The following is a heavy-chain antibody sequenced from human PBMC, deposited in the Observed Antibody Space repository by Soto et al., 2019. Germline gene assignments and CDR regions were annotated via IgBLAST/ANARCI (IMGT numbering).Heavy chain of an antibody. V-gene: IGHV3-21*01. CDR1: GFTFSSYS. CDR3: ARGDCSGGSCPAGDAFDI. J-gene: IGHJ3*02. D-gene: IGHD2-15*01. CDR2: ISSSSSYI. Sequence: PGGSLRLSCAASGFTFSSYSMNWVRQAPGKGLEWVSSISSSSSYIYYADSVKGRFTISRDNAKNSLYPQMNSLRAEDTAVYYCARGDCSGGSCPAGDAFDIWGQGTMVTVSS.